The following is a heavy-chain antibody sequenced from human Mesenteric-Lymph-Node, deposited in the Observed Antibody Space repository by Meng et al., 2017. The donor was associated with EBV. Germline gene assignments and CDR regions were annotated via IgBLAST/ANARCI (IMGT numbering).Heavy chain of an antibody. CDR2: IDHSGST. J-gene: IGHJ5*02. CDR3: SRASLFCDNDWFDP. CDR1: GRSISISYW. D-gene: IGHD1-1*01. V-gene: IGHV4-4*01. Sequence: LQGSAPGLAKRAGTRSLRCAGSGRSISISYWWIWVRQPPGKRLEWIGKIDHSGSTNYIPSLKSRVTISLDKSKIQFSLKLSSVTAADTAVYFCSRASLFCDNDWFDPWGQGTLVTVSS.